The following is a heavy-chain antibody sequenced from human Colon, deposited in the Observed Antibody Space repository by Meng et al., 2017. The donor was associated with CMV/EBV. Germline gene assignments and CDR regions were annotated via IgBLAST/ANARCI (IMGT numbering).Heavy chain of an antibody. D-gene: IGHD2-2*01. CDR2: ISTTNSYM. CDR3: ARDNLGPVEYCSSTRCYYFDY. J-gene: IGHJ4*02. Sequence: GGSLRLSCAASGFTFSGYSMNWVRQAPGKGLEWVSSISTTNSYMSYADSVKGRFTISRDNAKNSLYLQMNSLRAEDTAVYYCARDNLGPVEYCSSTRCYYFDYWGQGTLVTVSS. CDR1: GFTFSGYS. V-gene: IGHV3-21*01.